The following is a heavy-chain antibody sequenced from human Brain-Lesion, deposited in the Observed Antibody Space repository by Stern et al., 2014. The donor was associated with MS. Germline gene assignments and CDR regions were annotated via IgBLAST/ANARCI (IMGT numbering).Heavy chain of an antibody. CDR1: GGSVSSTSYA. J-gene: IGHJ5*02. Sequence: QVQLVQSGPGLVKPSETLSLTCTVAGGSVSSTSYAWAWIRQPPGKGLEWIGTIYYSGNTYYSPSLKSRLTLSLDTSTNQFSLQLSSVTAADTAVYYCAGEEDIRYCSGGSCTGNWFDPWGQGTLVTVSS. V-gene: IGHV4-39*01. D-gene: IGHD2-15*01. CDR3: AGEEDIRYCSGGSCTGNWFDP. CDR2: IYYSGNT.